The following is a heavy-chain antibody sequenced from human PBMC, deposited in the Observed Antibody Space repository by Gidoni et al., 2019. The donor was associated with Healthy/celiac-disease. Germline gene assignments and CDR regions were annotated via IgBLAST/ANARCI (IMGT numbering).Heavy chain of an antibody. CDR2: ISSSSSYI. J-gene: IGHJ6*02. D-gene: IGHD1-7*01. V-gene: IGHV3-21*01. Sequence: EVQLVESGGGLVKPGGSLRLSCAASGFTFSRYSMNWVRQAPGKGLEWVSSISSSSSYIYYADSVKGRFTISRDNAKNSLYLQMNSLRAEDTAVYYCAREIVEAGTIFVIYYYYGMDVWGQGTTVTVSS. CDR3: AREIVEAGTIFVIYYYYGMDV. CDR1: GFTFSRYS.